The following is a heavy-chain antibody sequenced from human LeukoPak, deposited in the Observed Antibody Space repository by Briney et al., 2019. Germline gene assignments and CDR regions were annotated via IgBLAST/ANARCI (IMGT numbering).Heavy chain of an antibody. V-gene: IGHV4-39*01. CDR3: ARVFVSSYYFDY. Sequence: SETLSLTCTVSGGSISSSSYSWGWIRQPPGKGLEWIGSMYYSGSTYYTSSLKSRVTISVDTSKNQFSLKLSSVTAADTAVYYCARVFVSSYYFDYWGQGTLVTVSS. D-gene: IGHD6-6*01. CDR1: GGSISSSSYS. J-gene: IGHJ4*02. CDR2: MYYSGST.